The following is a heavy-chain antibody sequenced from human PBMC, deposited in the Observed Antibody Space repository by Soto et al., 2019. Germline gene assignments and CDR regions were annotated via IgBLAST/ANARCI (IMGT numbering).Heavy chain of an antibody. Sequence: KPSETLSLTCAVSGGSISSSNWWSWVRQPPGKGLEWIGGIYYSGSTNYNPSLKSRVTISVDKSKNQLSLKLSSVTAADTAVYYCARHRIVGAYYFDYWGQGTLVTVSS. CDR2: IYYSGST. CDR3: ARHRIVGAYYFDY. CDR1: GGSISSSNW. J-gene: IGHJ4*02. V-gene: IGHV4-4*02. D-gene: IGHD1-26*01.